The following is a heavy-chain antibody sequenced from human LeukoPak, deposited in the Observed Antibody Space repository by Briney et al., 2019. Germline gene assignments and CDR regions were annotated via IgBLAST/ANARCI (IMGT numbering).Heavy chain of an antibody. Sequence: GGSLRLSCAASGFTFISYSMNGVGQPPGKGLGWFSSISSRSSYTYYADSVKGRFTISRDNAKNSLYLQMNSLRAEDTAVYYCAIRVNGYSYGPPDYWGQGTLVTVSS. J-gene: IGHJ4*02. D-gene: IGHD5-18*01. CDR3: AIRVNGYSYGPPDY. CDR1: GFTFISYS. CDR2: ISSRSSYT. V-gene: IGHV3-21*01.